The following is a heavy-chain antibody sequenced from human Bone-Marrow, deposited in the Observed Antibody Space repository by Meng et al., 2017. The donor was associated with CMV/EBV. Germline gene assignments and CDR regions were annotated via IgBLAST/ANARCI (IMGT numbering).Heavy chain of an antibody. CDR3: ARWEALGYCSSTSCQPI. CDR2: IIPIFGTA. J-gene: IGHJ3*02. D-gene: IGHD2-2*01. Sequence: SVKVSCKAYVGTFNNYAITWVRQAPGQGLEWMGGIIPIFGTANYAQKFQGRVTITADESTSTAYMELTSLRSDDTAVYYCARWEALGYCSSTSCQPIWGQGTMVTVSS. V-gene: IGHV1-69*13. CDR1: VGTFNNYA.